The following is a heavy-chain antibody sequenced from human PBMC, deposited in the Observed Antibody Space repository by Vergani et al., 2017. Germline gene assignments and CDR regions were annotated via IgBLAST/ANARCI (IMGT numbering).Heavy chain of an antibody. J-gene: IGHJ4*02. CDR3: ARISGTIFGVVTD. V-gene: IGHV4-39*01. CDR1: GGSISSSSYY. Sequence: QLQLQESGPGLVKPSETLSLTCTVSGGSISSSSYYWGWIRQPPGKGLEWIGSIYYSGSTYYNPSLTSRVTISVDTSKNQFSLKLNSVTAADTAIYYGARISGTIFGVVTDWGQGTLVTVSS. CDR2: IYYSGST. D-gene: IGHD3-3*01.